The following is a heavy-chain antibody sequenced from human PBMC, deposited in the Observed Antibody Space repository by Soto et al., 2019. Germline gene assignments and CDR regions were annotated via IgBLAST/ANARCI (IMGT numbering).Heavy chain of an antibody. CDR2: IIPILGIA. CDR3: ARDRVAVAGNWGVPIDY. Sequence: QVQLVQSGAEVKKPGSSVKVSCTASGCTFSSYTISWVRQAPGQGLEWVGRIIPILGIANYAQKFQGRVTITADKSTSTAYMELSSLRSENTAVYYGARDRVAVAGNWGVPIDYWGQGTLVTVSS. D-gene: IGHD6-19*01. CDR1: GCTFSSYT. V-gene: IGHV1-69*08. J-gene: IGHJ4*02.